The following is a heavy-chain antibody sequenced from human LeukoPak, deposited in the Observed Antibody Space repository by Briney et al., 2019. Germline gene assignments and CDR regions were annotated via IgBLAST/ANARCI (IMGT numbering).Heavy chain of an antibody. CDR3: ARGYCSGGSCYFFAY. D-gene: IGHD2-15*01. CDR2: INPNSGGT. Sequence: ASVKVSCKASGYTFTGYYMHWVRQAPGQGLEWMGWINPNSGGTNYAQKFQGRVTMTRDTSISTAYMELSRLRSDDTAGYYCARGYCSGGSCYFFAYWGQGTLVTVSS. J-gene: IGHJ4*02. V-gene: IGHV1-2*02. CDR1: GYTFTGYY.